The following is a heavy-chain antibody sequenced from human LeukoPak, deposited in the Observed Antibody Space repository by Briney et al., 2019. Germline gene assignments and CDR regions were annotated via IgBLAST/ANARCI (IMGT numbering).Heavy chain of an antibody. J-gene: IGHJ6*03. CDR1: GGTFSSYA. Sequence: SVKVSCKASGGTFSSYAISWVRQAPGQGLEWMEGIIPIFGTANYAQKFQGRVTITTDESTSTAYMELSSLRSEDTAVYYCARGRSSSWYYYYYMDVWGKGTTVTVSS. CDR3: ARGRSSSWYYYYYMDV. V-gene: IGHV1-69*05. D-gene: IGHD6-6*01. CDR2: IIPIFGTA.